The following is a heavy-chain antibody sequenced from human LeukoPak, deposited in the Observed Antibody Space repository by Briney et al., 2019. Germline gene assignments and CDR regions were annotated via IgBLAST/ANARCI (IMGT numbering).Heavy chain of an antibody. D-gene: IGHD3-22*01. J-gene: IGHJ5*01. V-gene: IGHV4-34*01. Sequence: SETLSLTCAVYGGSFSSYYWSWIRQPPGKGLEWIGEINHSGSTTYKPSLESRVTISLDTSKNQFSLKLSSVTAADTAVYYCARGRGRGVLITTSRRSFWFDSWGQGTLVTVSS. CDR3: ARGRGRGVLITTSRRSFWFDS. CDR1: GGSFSSYY. CDR2: INHSGST.